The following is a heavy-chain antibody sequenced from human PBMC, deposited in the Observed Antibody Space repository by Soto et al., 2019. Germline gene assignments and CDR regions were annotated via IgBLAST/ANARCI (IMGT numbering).Heavy chain of an antibody. CDR1: GYTFTGYY. Sequence: ASVKVSCKASGYTFTGYYMHWVRQAPGQGLEWMGWINPHGGGTYYPQKFQGRVTMTRDTSISTAYMELSRLRFDDTAVYYCARDGIAVASIYGMDVWGQGTTVTVSS. V-gene: IGHV1-2*02. CDR2: INPHGGGT. D-gene: IGHD6-19*01. J-gene: IGHJ6*02. CDR3: ARDGIAVASIYGMDV.